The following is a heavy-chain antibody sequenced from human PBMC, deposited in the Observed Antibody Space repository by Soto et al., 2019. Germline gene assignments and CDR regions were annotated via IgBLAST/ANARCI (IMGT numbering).Heavy chain of an antibody. D-gene: IGHD3-3*01. CDR3: ARDGDLRSDFWSGPLGGGWFDP. Sequence: QVQLVQSGAEVRKPGSSVKVSCKASGGTFSNSAITWVRQAPGQGLEWVGGIIPIFGSTNYAQKFQGRVNIPADELTSTAYRELSSLTSEETAVYYCARDGDLRSDFWSGPLGGGWFDPWGQGTLVTVSS. V-gene: IGHV1-69*12. J-gene: IGHJ5*02. CDR2: IIPIFGST. CDR1: GGTFSNSA.